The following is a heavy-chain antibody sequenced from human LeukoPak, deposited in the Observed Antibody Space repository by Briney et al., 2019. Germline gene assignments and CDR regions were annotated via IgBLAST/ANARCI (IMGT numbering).Heavy chain of an antibody. CDR1: GFTFSSYS. CDR2: ISSSSSTI. Sequence: PGGSVRLSCAASGFTFSSYSMNWVRQAPGKGLEWVSYISSSSSTIYYADSVKGRFTISRDNAKNSLYLQMNSLRAEDTAVYYCARDRRWDSLDAFDIWGQGTMVTVSS. V-gene: IGHV3-48*01. D-gene: IGHD1-26*01. CDR3: ARDRRWDSLDAFDI. J-gene: IGHJ3*02.